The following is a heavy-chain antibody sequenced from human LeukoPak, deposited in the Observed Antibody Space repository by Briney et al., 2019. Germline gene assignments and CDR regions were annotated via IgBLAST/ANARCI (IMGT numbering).Heavy chain of an antibody. D-gene: IGHD2-8*01. V-gene: IGHV3-23*01. J-gene: IGHJ4*02. Sequence: GGSLRLCCSASGFTFRNFAISWVRQAPGKGLEWVSSIGGGDTHYADSVKGRFTISRDDSRSTVDLQMSSLRAEDTAVYYCTKDGQSFNSMYDYFDSWGQGTLVTVSS. CDR1: GFTFRNFA. CDR3: TKDGQSFNSMYDYFDS. CDR2: IGGGDT.